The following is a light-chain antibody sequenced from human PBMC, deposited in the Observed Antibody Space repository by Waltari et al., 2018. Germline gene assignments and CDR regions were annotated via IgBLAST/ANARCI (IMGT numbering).Light chain of an antibody. Sequence: QSVLTQPPSASGTPGPRVTISCSGISPTIAHNYVYCYQQPPGTAPKLLIYRNNQRPSGVPDRFSGSKSGTSASLAISGLRSEDEADYYCAAWDDSLSGAVFGGGTQLTVL. CDR1: SPTIAHNY. V-gene: IGLV1-47*01. CDR2: RNN. CDR3: AAWDDSLSGAV. J-gene: IGLJ7*01.